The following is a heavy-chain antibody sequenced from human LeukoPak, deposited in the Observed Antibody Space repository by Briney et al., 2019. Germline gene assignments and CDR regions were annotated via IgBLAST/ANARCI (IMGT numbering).Heavy chain of an antibody. J-gene: IGHJ4*02. Sequence: GGSLRLSCAASGFTVSSSHMTWVRQAPGKGLEWVSLIYGAGTTYYAASVRGRFTISRDSSNNMLYLQMNSLRAEDTAVYYCAREHDGYNYRTWNSWGQGTLVTVSS. CDR1: GFTVSSSH. V-gene: IGHV3-66*01. CDR2: IYGAGTT. CDR3: AREHDGYNYRTWNS. D-gene: IGHD5-24*01.